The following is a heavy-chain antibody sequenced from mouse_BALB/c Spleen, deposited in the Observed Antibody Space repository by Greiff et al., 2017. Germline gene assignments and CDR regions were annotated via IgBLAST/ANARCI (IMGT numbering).Heavy chain of an antibody. CDR2: ISSGSSTI. D-gene: IGHD2-1*01. V-gene: IGHV5-17*02. CDR3: ARSGGNYGDWYFDV. CDR1: GFTFSSFG. J-gene: IGHJ1*01. Sequence: EVMLVESGGGLVQPGGSRKLSCAASGFTFSSFGMHWVRQAPEKGLEWVAYISSGSSTIYYADTVKGRFTISRDNPKNTLFLQMTSLRSEDTAMYYCARSGGNYGDWYFDVWGAGTTVTVSS.